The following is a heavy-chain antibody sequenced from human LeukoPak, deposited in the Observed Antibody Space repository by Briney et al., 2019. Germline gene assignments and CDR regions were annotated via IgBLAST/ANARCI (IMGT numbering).Heavy chain of an antibody. CDR3: ARDSGGYSYGGFDY. D-gene: IGHD5-18*01. CDR2: ISAYNGNT. J-gene: IGHJ4*02. Sequence: ASVKVSCKASGYTFTSYGISWVRQAPGQGLEWMGWISAYNGNTNYAQKLQGRVTMTTDTSTSTAYMELRSLRSDDTAVYYCARDSGGYSYGGFDYWGQGTLVTVSS. CDR1: GYTFTSYG. V-gene: IGHV1-18*01.